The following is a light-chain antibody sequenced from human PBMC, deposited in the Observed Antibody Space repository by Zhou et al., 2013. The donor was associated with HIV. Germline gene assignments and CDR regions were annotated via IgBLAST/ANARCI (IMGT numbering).Light chain of an antibody. J-gene: IGKJ2*01. Sequence: DIQMTQSPSSLSASVGDRVTITCRASQAIRYDLGWFQHQPGQAPKRLIYAASTLESGVPSRFSGGGSETEFTLTISSLQPEDFATYSCLQYSSYPYTFGQGTKLEIK. CDR1: QAIRYD. V-gene: IGKV1-17*01. CDR2: AAS. CDR3: LQYSSYPYT.